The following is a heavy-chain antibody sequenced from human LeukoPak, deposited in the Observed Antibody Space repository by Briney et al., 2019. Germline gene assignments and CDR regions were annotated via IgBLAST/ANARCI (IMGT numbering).Heavy chain of an antibody. D-gene: IGHD6-13*01. J-gene: IGHJ4*02. CDR3: ARVGIAATFDY. CDR1: GGSFSGYY. V-gene: IGHV4-34*01. CDR2: INHSGST. Sequence: PSETLSLTCAVYGGSFSGYYWSWIRQPPGKGLEGIGEINHSGSTNYNPSLKSRVTISVDTSKNQFSLKLSSVTAADTAVYYCARVGIAATFDYWGQGTLVTVSS.